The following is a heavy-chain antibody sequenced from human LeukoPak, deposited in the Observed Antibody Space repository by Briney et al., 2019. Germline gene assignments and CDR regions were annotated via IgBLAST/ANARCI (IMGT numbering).Heavy chain of an antibody. CDR1: GFSFSDYY. Sequence: GGSLRLSCAASGFSFSDYYISWIRQAPGRGLEWISYISSSGVSIHYADSVKGRFTVSRDNTEKLVYLQMNSLRVGDTAVYYCARDHDYGDYDSWGQGTLVTVSS. D-gene: IGHD4-17*01. CDR3: ARDHDYGDYDS. V-gene: IGHV3-11*04. J-gene: IGHJ5*01. CDR2: ISSSGVSI.